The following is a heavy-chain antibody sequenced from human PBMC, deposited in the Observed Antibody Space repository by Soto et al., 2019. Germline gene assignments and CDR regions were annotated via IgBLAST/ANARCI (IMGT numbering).Heavy chain of an antibody. CDR2: IYYSGST. CDR1: GGSISSYY. D-gene: IGHD3-22*01. V-gene: IGHV4-59*06. J-gene: IGHJ4*02. Sequence: SETLSLTCTVSGGSISSYYWSWIRQHPGKGLEWIGYIYYSGSTYYNPSLKSRVTISVDTSKNQFSLKLSSVTAADTAVYYCARSQSYYDSSGYYRLYFDYWGQGTLVTVSS. CDR3: ARSQSYYDSSGYYRLYFDY.